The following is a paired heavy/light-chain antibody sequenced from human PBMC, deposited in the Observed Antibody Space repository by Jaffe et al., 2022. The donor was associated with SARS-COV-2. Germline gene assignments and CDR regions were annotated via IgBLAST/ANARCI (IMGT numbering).Heavy chain of an antibody. V-gene: IGHV4-59*01. Sequence: QVQLQESGPGLVKPSETLSLTCIISGGFISTYYWSWIRQSPGKGLEWIGYIDYSGSTNYNPSLKSRVTISLDTSKMQFSLEVTSVSAADTAIYYCARGMRNDIGLNWFDPWGQGTLVTVSS. CDR3: ARGMRNDIGLNWFDP. CDR1: GGFISTYY. D-gene: IGHD6-13*01. J-gene: IGHJ5*02. CDR2: IDYSGST.
Light chain of an antibody. J-gene: IGKJ1*01. Sequence: DIQMTQSPSSLSASVGDRVTITCRASQIISTYLNWYQQKPGKAPKVLIYAASKLQSGVPSRFSGSRSGTEFTLTINSLQTEDFATYYCQQTYITPWTFGHGTKVEIK. CDR1: QIISTY. CDR3: QQTYITPWT. V-gene: IGKV1-39*01. CDR2: AAS.